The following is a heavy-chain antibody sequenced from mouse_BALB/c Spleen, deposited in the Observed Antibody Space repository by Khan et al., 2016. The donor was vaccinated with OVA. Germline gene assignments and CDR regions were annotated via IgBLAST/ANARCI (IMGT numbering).Heavy chain of an antibody. J-gene: IGHJ4*01. Sequence: EVQLQESGPGLVKPSQSLSLTCTVTGYSITSDYAWNWIRQFPGSKLEWMGYINYSGNTSYNPSLKSRISITRDTSKNQFFLLLNSVTTEDTATKYFTSYSNDHYYTEDCGGGASSVAVSS. D-gene: IGHD2-5*01. CDR1: GYSITSDYA. V-gene: IGHV3-2*02. CDR2: INYSGNT. CDR3: TSYSNDHYYTEDC.